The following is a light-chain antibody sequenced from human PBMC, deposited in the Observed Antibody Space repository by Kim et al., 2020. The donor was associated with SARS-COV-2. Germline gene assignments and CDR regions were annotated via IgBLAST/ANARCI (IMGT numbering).Light chain of an antibody. CDR2: GNN. CDR3: QSYDSSLDDYV. J-gene: IGLJ1*01. Sequence: QSVLTQPPSVSGAPGQRVTISCTGSSSNIGAHYDVHWYQQLPGTAPKLLIYGNNNRPSGVPDRFSGSKSGTSASLAVSGLQAEDEADYYCQSYDSSLDDYVFGTGTKLTVL. CDR1: SSNIGAHYD. V-gene: IGLV1-40*01.